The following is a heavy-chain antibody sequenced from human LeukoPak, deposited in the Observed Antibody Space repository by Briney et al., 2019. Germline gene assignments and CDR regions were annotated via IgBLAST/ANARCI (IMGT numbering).Heavy chain of an antibody. CDR2: IYHSGST. Sequence: SQTLSLTCAVSGGSISSGGYSWSWIRQPPGKGLEWIGYIYHSGSTYYNPSLKSRVTISVDRSKNQFSLKLSSVTAADTAVYYCASPVVPAAVTPYYTYYGMDVWGQGTTVTVSS. CDR3: ASPVVPAAVTPYYTYYGMDV. CDR1: GGSISSGGYS. V-gene: IGHV4-30-2*01. J-gene: IGHJ6*02. D-gene: IGHD2-2*01.